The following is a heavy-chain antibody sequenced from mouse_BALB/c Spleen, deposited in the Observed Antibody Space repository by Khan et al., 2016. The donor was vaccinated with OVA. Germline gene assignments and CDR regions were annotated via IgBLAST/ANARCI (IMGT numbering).Heavy chain of an antibody. J-gene: IGHJ2*01. CDR2: IYPGDGDT. V-gene: IGHV1-87*01. Sequence: VQRQQSGAELARPGASVKLSCKASGYTFTTYWMQWVKQRPGQGLEWIGTIYPGDGDTRYTQNFKDKATLTADKSSSTAYMELSSLASEDSAVYFCASYRYDYFDYWGQGTTLTVSS. CDR3: ASYRYDYFDY. D-gene: IGHD2-12*01. CDR1: GYTFTTYW.